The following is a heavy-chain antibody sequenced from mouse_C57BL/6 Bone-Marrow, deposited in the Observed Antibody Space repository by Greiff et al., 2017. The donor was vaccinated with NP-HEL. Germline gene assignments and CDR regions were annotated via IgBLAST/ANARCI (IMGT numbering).Heavy chain of an antibody. CDR2: ISSGGDYI. CDR3: TRDHQLFIAY. D-gene: IGHD4-1*02. CDR1: GFTFSSYA. J-gene: IGHJ3*01. V-gene: IGHV5-9-1*02. Sequence: VQLKESGEGLVKPGGSLKLSCAASGFTFSSYAMSWVRQTPEKRLEWVAYISSGGDYIYYADTVKGRFTISRDNARNTLYLQVSSLKSEDTAMYYCTRDHQLFIAYWGQGTLVTVSA.